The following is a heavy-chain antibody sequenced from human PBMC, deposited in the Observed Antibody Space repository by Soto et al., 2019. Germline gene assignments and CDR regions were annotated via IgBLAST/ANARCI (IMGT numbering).Heavy chain of an antibody. CDR1: GFTFSSYS. V-gene: IGHV3-48*01. Sequence: GSLRLSCAASGFTFSSYSMNWVRQAPGKGLEWVSYIGSSSGTIFYADSVKGRFTISRDNAKNSLYLQMNSLRAEDTAVYYCARDRYYAFDHWGQGNLVTVSS. CDR2: IGSSSGTI. D-gene: IGHD3-16*01. CDR3: ARDRYYAFDH. J-gene: IGHJ4*02.